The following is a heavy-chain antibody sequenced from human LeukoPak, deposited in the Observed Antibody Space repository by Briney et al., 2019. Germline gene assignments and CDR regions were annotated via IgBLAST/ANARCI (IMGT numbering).Heavy chain of an antibody. D-gene: IGHD3-22*01. CDR1: GFTFNGNY. CDR2: IFSGGSI. J-gene: IGHJ3*02. V-gene: IGHV3-66*02. CDR3: VRGITMMAVVPYAFDI. Sequence: GGSLRLSCAVSGFTFNGNYMSWVRQAPGEGLEWLSVIFSGGSIYYADSVRGRFTISRDNSKSTLYLQINSLRPDDTAVYYCVRGITMMAVVPYAFDIWGQGTKVTVSS.